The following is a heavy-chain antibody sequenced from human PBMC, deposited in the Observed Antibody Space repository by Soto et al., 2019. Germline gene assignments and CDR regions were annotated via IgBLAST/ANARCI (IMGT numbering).Heavy chain of an antibody. D-gene: IGHD2-15*01. CDR3: TRIGGGRGWFDP. Sequence: GASVKVSCKASGYTFTSYYMHWVRQAPGQGLEWMGIINPSGGSTSYAQKFQGRVTMTRDTSTSTVYMELSSLRSEDTAVYYCTRIGGGRGWFDPWGQGTLVTVSS. V-gene: IGHV1-46*01. CDR2: INPSGGST. J-gene: IGHJ5*02. CDR1: GYTFTSYY.